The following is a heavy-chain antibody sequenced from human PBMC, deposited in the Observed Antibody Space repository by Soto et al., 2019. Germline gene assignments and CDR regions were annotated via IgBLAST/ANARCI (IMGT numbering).Heavy chain of an antibody. D-gene: IGHD2-21*02. Sequence: PSETLSLTCTVSGGSISSSSYYWGWIRQPPGRGLEWFGSAYYSGSPYYNPSFKSRVTISVDTSKNQFSLKLNSVTAADTAVYYCARDLWGYCGTDCYPLDVWGQGTTVTVSS. V-gene: IGHV4-39*07. CDR1: GGSISSSSYY. CDR3: ARDLWGYCGTDCYPLDV. J-gene: IGHJ6*02. CDR2: AYYSGSP.